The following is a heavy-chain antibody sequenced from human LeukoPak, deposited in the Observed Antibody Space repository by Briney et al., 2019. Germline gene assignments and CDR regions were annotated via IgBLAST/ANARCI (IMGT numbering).Heavy chain of an antibody. J-gene: IGHJ6*02. CDR1: GFTVSSNY. CDR3: ASHSRRIYYYGMDV. CDR2: IYSGGST. Sequence: GGSLRLSCAASGFTVSSNYMSWVRQAPGKGLEWVSVIYSGGSTYYADSVKGRFTISRDNSKNTLYLQMNSLRAEDTAVYYCASHSRRIYYYGMDVWGQGTTVTVSS. V-gene: IGHV3-53*01. D-gene: IGHD5-18*01.